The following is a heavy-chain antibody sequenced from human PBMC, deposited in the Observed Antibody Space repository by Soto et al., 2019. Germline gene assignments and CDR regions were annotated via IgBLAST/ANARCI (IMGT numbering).Heavy chain of an antibody. Sequence: SETLSLTCTVSDGSISSYFWSWIRQPPGKGLEWIGYIYYSGSTNYNPSLKSRVTISVDTSKNQFSLKLNSVTAADTAVYYCARGGGSYFGYNWFDPWGQGTLVTVS. V-gene: IGHV4-59*01. CDR1: DGSISSYF. D-gene: IGHD1-26*01. J-gene: IGHJ5*02. CDR3: ARGGGSYFGYNWFDP. CDR2: IYYSGST.